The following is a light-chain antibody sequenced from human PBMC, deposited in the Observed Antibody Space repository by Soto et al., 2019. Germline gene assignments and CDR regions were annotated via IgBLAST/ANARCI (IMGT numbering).Light chain of an antibody. Sequence: DIQMTQSPSSLSASVGDRVTITCRASQSISIYLNWYQQKPGKAPKLLIYAASSLQSGVPSRFSGSGSGTDFTLTISSLQPEDFATYYCQQSDSTPQTFGQGTKLEIK. V-gene: IGKV1-39*01. CDR3: QQSDSTPQT. J-gene: IGKJ2*01. CDR1: QSISIY. CDR2: AAS.